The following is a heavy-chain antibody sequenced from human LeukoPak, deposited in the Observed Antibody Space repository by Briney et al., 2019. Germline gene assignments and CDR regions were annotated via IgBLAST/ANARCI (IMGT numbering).Heavy chain of an antibody. D-gene: IGHD2-15*01. V-gene: IGHV4-59*05. CDR2: MYYSGST. Sequence: SETLSLTCTVSGGSISNYFWSWIRQPPGKGLEWIGSMYYSGSTYYNPSLKSRVTISVDTSKNQFSLKLSSVTAADTAVYYCARHPSYCSGGSCYLDYWGQGTLVTVSS. CDR3: ARHPSYCSGGSCYLDY. CDR1: GGSISNYF. J-gene: IGHJ4*02.